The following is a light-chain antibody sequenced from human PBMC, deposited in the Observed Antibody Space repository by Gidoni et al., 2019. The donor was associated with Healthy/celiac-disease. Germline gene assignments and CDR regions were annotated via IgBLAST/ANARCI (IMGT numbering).Light chain of an antibody. CDR3: QAWDNSSVV. CDR1: KLGNHY. V-gene: IGLV3-1*01. CDR2: EDT. Sequence: SYELTQPPSVSVSPGQTANITCSGDKLGNHYICWSQQKPGQSPVLVIYEDTKRPSGIPERFSGSNSGNTATLTISGTQAMDEADFYCQAWDNSSVVFGGRTKLTVL. J-gene: IGLJ2*01.